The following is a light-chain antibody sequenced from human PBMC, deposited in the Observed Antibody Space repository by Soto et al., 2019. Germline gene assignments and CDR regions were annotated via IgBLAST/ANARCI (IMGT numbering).Light chain of an antibody. J-gene: IGLJ1*01. CDR2: DVS. V-gene: IGLV2-14*03. CDR3: NSFTTTGTYV. CDR1: SSDVGGFDH. Sequence: QSALTQPASVSGSPGQSITISCTGASSDVGGFDHVSWYQQHPGKVPRLLIYDVSSRPSGVSDRFSGSKSGNTASLTISGLQAEDEADYYCNSFTTTGTYVFGTGTKVTVL.